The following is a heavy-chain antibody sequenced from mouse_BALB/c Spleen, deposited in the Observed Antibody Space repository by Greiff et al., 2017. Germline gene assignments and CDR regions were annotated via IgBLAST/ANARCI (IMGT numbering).Heavy chain of an antibody. D-gene: IGHD2-2*01. V-gene: IGHV5-4*02. J-gene: IGHJ4*01. Sequence: EVKLMESGGGLVKPGGSLKLSCAASGFTFSDYYMYWVRQTPEKRLEWVATISDGGSYTYYPDSVKGRFTISRDNAKNNLYLQMSSLKSEDTAMYYCARKGYVGMDYGGQGTSVTVSS. CDR2: ISDGGSYT. CDR3: ARKGYVGMDY. CDR1: GFTFSDYY.